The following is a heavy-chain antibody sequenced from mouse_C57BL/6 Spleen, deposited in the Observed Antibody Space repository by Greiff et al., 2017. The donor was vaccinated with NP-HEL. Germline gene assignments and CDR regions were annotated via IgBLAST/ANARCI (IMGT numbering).Heavy chain of an antibody. Sequence: EVQLQQSGPVLVKPGASVKMSCKASGYTFTDYYMNWVKQSHGKSLEWIGVINPYNGGTSYNQKFKGKATLTVDKSSSTAYMELNSLTSEDSAVYYCAREDRDFAYWGQGTLVTVSA. CDR3: AREDRDFAY. CDR2: INPYNGGT. CDR1: GYTFTDYY. D-gene: IGHD2-14*01. J-gene: IGHJ3*01. V-gene: IGHV1-19*01.